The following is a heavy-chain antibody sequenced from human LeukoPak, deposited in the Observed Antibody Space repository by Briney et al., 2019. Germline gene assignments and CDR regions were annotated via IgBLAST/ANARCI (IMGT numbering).Heavy chain of an antibody. D-gene: IGHD3-22*01. V-gene: IGHV3-21*01. Sequence: SGGSLRLSCAASGFTFSSYSMNWVRQAPGKGLEWVSSISSSSSYIYYADSVKGRFTISRDNAKNSLYLQMNSLRAEDTAVYYCARDIRVVNVSDIWGQGTMVTVSS. CDR2: ISSSSSYI. CDR1: GFTFSSYS. CDR3: ARDIRVVNVSDI. J-gene: IGHJ3*02.